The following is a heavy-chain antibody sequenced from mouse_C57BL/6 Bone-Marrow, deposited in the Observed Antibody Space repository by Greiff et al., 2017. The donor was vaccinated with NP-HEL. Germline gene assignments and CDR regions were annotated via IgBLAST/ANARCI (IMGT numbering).Heavy chain of an antibody. CDR1: GYAFSSSW. Sequence: VQLQESGPELVKPGASVKISCKASGYAFSSSWMNWVKQRPGKGLEWIGRIYPGDGDTNYNGKFKGKATLTADKSSSTAYMQLSSLTSEDSAVYFCARWGAYWGQGTLVTVSA. J-gene: IGHJ3*01. CDR2: IYPGDGDT. V-gene: IGHV1-82*01. CDR3: ARWGAY.